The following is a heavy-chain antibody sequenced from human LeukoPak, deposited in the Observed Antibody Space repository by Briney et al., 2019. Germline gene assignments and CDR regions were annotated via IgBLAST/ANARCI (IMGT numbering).Heavy chain of an antibody. D-gene: IGHD1-1*01. CDR3: ASLPPGTDNWFDP. CDR2: VYPSDSDT. Sequence: GESLKISCKGSGDSFTTDWIGCVRQMPGKGLEWMGIVYPSDSDTRISPSFQGQVTISADESISTAYLQWRSLKASDTAMYYCASLPPGTDNWFDPWGQGTLVTVSS. CDR1: GDSFTTDW. V-gene: IGHV5-51*01. J-gene: IGHJ5*02.